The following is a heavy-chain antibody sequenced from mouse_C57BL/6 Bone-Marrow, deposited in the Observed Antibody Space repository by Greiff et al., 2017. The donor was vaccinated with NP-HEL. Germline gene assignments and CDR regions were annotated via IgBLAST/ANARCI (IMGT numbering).Heavy chain of an antibody. CDR3: ARNWCFDY. CDR2: ISDGGSYT. D-gene: IGHD4-1*01. CDR1: GFTFSSYA. V-gene: IGHV5-4*01. J-gene: IGHJ2*01. Sequence: DVQLVESGGGLVKPGGSLKLSCAASGFTFSSYAMSWVRQTPEKRLEWVATISDGGSYTYYPDNVKGRFTISRDNAKNNLYLQMSHLKSEDTAMYYCARNWCFDYWGQGTTLTVSS.